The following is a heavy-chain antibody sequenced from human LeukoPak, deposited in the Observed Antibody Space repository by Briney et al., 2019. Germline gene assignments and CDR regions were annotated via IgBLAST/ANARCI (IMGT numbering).Heavy chain of an antibody. CDR2: IYYSGST. J-gene: IGHJ4*02. CDR1: GDSISSYY. Sequence: SETLSLTCTVSGDSISSYYWSWIRQPPGKGLEWIGYIYYSGSTNYNPSLKSRVTISVDTSKNQFSLKLSSVTAADTAVYYCARRSDRSDYWGQGTLVTVSS. CDR3: ARRSDRSDY. V-gene: IGHV4-59*01.